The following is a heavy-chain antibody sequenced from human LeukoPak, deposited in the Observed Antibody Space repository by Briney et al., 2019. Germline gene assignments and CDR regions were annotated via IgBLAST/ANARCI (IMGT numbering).Heavy chain of an antibody. CDR2: IVVGSGNT. CDR3: AADDGLEYTAMEDYYYGMDV. D-gene: IGHD5-18*01. V-gene: IGHV1-58*02. J-gene: IGHJ6*02. CDR1: GFTFTSST. Sequence: GTSVKVSCKASGFTFTSSTIQWVRQARGQRLEWIGWIVVGSGNTDYAQKFQERVTLTRDMSTGTAYMELSSLRSEDTAVYYCAADDGLEYTAMEDYYYGMDVWSQGTTVIVSS.